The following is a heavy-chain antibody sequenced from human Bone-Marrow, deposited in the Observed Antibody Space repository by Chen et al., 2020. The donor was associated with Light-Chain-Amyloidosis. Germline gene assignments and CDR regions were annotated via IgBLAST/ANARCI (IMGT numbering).Heavy chain of an antibody. CDR2: VDGGGKI. CDR3: ARGGRLRSMDV. D-gene: IGHD5-12*01. Sequence: EVQVVESGGDLIQPGGSLRLSCAASGFAVGTNHMSWVRQPPGKGLEWISGVDGGGKIAYEDSVKGRFTISRDKSNNTVDLQMNSLRADDTAVYYCARGGRLRSMDVWGQGTTVAVSS. CDR1: GFAVGTNH. J-gene: IGHJ6*02. V-gene: IGHV3-53*01.